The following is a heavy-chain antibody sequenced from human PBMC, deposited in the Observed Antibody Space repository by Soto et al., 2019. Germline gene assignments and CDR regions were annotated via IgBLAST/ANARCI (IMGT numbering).Heavy chain of an antibody. J-gene: IGHJ3*02. D-gene: IGHD3-9*01. CDR2: ISSSSSYI. CDR3: ARGRDWDDAFDI. V-gene: IGHV3-21*01. Sequence: GGSLRLSCAASGFTFSSYSMNWVRQAPGKGLEWVSSISSSSSYIYYADSVKGRFTISRDNAKNSLYLQMNSPRAEDTAVYYCARGRDWDDAFDIWGQGTMVTVSS. CDR1: GFTFSSYS.